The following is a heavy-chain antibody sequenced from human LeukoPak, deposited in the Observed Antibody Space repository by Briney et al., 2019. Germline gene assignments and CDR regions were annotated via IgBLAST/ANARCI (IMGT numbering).Heavy chain of an antibody. D-gene: IGHD2-8*02. Sequence: SETLSLTCTVSGDSISSYYWSWIRQPPGKGLEWIGYIYTSGTTNYNPSLKSRVTISVDTSKNQFSLKLSSVTAADTAVYYCARGSDYWYRFDPWGQGTLVTVSS. V-gene: IGHV4-4*09. CDR1: GDSISSYY. CDR3: ARGSDYWYRFDP. CDR2: IYTSGTT. J-gene: IGHJ5*02.